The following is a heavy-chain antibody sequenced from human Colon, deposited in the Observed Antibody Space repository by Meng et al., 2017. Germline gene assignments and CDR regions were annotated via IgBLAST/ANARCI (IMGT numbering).Heavy chain of an antibody. CDR3: SRISIFGVVFFDL. CDR2: VSSDAKI. V-gene: IGHV3-69-1*01. CDR1: GFSLRDYV. J-gene: IGHJ4*02. D-gene: IGHD3-3*01. Sequence: EVQLVESGGGLVKPVGSLRLSCAASGFSLRDYVMSWVRQSPGKGLEWVSSVSSDAKIYYADSLKGRFTISRDKAQNSLFLEMTSLRAEDTAVYYCSRISIFGVVFFDLWGQGTLVTVSS.